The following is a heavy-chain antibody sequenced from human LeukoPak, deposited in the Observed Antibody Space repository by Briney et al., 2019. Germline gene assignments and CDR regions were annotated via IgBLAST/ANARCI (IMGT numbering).Heavy chain of an antibody. CDR3: AREGRRLLTGYYKAPGAFDI. CDR1: GGSFSGYY. V-gene: IGHV4-34*01. J-gene: IGHJ3*02. D-gene: IGHD3-9*01. CDR2: INHSGST. Sequence: SETLSLTCAVYGGSFSGYYWSWIRQPPGKWLEWIGEINHSGSTTYNPSLKSRVTISVDTSKNQFSLKLSSVTAADTAVYYCAREGRRLLTGYYKAPGAFDIWGQGTMVTVSS.